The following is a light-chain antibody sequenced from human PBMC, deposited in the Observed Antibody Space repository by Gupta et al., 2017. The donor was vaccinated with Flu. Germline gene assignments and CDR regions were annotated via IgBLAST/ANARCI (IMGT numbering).Light chain of an antibody. CDR3: QQENSSSGT. Sequence: QMTQSPSTLSASVGDRVTITCRASQSISTYLAWYQQKPGKAPKLLIFKASSLESGVPSRFSGGGAGTEFTLTISSLQHDDFATYYCQQENSSSGTFGQGTKVEIK. J-gene: IGKJ2*01. CDR1: QSISTY. CDR2: KAS. V-gene: IGKV1-5*03.